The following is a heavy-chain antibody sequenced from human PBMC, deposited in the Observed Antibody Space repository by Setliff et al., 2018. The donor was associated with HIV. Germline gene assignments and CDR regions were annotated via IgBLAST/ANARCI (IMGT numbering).Heavy chain of an antibody. V-gene: IGHV4-34*01. CDR2: INHYGST. J-gene: IGHJ4*02. Sequence: SATLSLTCAVYGGSFSGYYWSWIRQPPGKGLEWIGEINHYGSTNYNPSLKSRVTISVDTSKNQFSLKLSSVTAADTAVYYCAGLTGTDFDYWGQGTLVTVSS. CDR1: GGSFSGYY. D-gene: IGHD1-20*01. CDR3: AGLTGTDFDY.